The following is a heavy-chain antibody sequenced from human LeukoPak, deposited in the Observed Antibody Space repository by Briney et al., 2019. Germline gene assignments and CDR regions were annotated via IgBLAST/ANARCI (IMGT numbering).Heavy chain of an antibody. Sequence: PGGSLRLSCAASGFTFSTYGMHWVRQAPGKGLEWVAFIRYDGSNKYYADSVKGRFTISRDNSKNTLYLQMNSLRAEDTAVYYCAKDRGEELDYWGQGTLVTVSS. V-gene: IGHV3-30*02. CDR2: IRYDGSNK. CDR1: GFTFSTYG. D-gene: IGHD2-21*01. CDR3: AKDRGEELDY. J-gene: IGHJ4*02.